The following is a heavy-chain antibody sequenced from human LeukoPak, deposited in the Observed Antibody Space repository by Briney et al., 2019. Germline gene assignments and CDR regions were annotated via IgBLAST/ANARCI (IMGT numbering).Heavy chain of an antibody. D-gene: IGHD3-22*01. CDR3: ARGDYYDSSGYPDY. J-gene: IGHJ4*02. V-gene: IGHV1-2*02. CDR1: GYTFTGHY. CDR2: INPNSGGR. Sequence: ASVKVSCKASGYTFTGHYMHWVRQAPGQGLEWMGWINPNSGGRDYAQKFQGRVTLTRDTSISTAYMELSRLRSDDTAVYHCARGDYYDSSGYPDYWGQGTLVTVSS.